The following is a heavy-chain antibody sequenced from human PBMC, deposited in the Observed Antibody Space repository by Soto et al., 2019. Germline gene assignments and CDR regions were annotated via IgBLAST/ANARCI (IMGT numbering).Heavy chain of an antibody. CDR2: IYYSGST. CDR1: GGSISSGDYY. Sequence: SETLSLTCTVSGGSISSGDYYWSWIRQPPGKGLEWIGYIYYSGSTYYNPSLKSRVTISVDTSKNQFSLKLSSVTAADTAVYYCARTHITTFGVVISRFDPWGQGTLVTVSS. V-gene: IGHV4-30-4*01. CDR3: ARTHITTFGVVISRFDP. J-gene: IGHJ5*02. D-gene: IGHD3-3*01.